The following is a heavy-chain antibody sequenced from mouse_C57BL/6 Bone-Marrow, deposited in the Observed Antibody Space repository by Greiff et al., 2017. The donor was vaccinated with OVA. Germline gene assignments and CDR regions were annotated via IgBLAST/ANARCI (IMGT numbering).Heavy chain of an antibody. Sequence: VQLKESGAELVRPGASVKLSCTASGFNIKDDYMHWVKQRPEQGLEWIGWIDPENGDTEYASKFQGKATITADTSSSTAYMQLSSLTSEDSAVYYCARTHYYGSSHYFDYWGQGTTLTVSS. CDR2: IDPENGDT. V-gene: IGHV14-4*01. D-gene: IGHD1-1*01. CDR1: GFNIKDDY. J-gene: IGHJ2*01. CDR3: ARTHYYGSSHYFDY.